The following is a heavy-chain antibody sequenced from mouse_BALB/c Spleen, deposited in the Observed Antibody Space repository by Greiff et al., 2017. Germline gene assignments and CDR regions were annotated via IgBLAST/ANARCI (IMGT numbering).Heavy chain of an antibody. CDR3: TKGMGNWFAY. V-gene: IGHV1S22*01. CDR1: GYTFTSYW. CDR2: IYPGSGST. Sequence: KQPGSELVRPGASVKLSCKASGYTFTSYWMHWVKQRPGQGLEWIGNIYPGSGSTNYDEKFKSKATLTVDTSSSTAYMQLSSLTSEDSAVYYCTKGMGNWFAYWGQGTLVTVSA. D-gene: IGHD2-1*01. J-gene: IGHJ3*01.